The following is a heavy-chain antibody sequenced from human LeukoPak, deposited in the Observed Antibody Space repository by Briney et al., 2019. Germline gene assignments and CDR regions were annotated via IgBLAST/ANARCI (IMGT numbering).Heavy chain of an antibody. CDR2: VYCSGSA. Sequence: SETLSLTCTVSGGSISSYYWSWIRQPPGKGVEWIGYVYCSGSAHYNPSLKSRVTISVDTSKNQFSLKVSSVTAADTAIYYCAGGTYYYFDYWGQGTLVTVSS. D-gene: IGHD1-26*01. CDR1: GGSISSYY. CDR3: AGGTYYYFDY. J-gene: IGHJ4*02. V-gene: IGHV4-59*01.